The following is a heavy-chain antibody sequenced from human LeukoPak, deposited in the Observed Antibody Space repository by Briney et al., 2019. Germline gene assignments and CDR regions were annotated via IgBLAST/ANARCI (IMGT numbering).Heavy chain of an antibody. J-gene: IGHJ3*02. Sequence: TGGSLRLSCVGSGLTLSSYKMTWVRQAPGKGLEWVANIKQDGSEKYYVDFVKGRFTISRDNAKNSLYLEMNNLRAEDTALYYCARVYPHCSRTSCKGENAFDIWGQGTMVTVSA. CDR1: GLTLSSYK. V-gene: IGHV3-7*01. D-gene: IGHD2-2*01. CDR3: ARVYPHCSRTSCKGENAFDI. CDR2: IKQDGSEK.